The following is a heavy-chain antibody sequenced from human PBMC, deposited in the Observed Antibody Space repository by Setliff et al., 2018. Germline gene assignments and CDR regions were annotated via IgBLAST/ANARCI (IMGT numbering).Heavy chain of an antibody. D-gene: IGHD3-10*01. CDR1: GGSFSGYY. CDR2: INYDGST. Sequence: SETLSLTCAVYGGSFSGYYWTWIRQPPGKGLEWIAEINYDGSTNFNPSLKSRVTISVDTSKNQFSLKLSSVTAADTAVYYCARRNYYGSGSYSFGGKFDYWGQGTLVTVSS. J-gene: IGHJ4*02. CDR3: ARRNYYGSGSYSFGGKFDY. V-gene: IGHV4-34*01.